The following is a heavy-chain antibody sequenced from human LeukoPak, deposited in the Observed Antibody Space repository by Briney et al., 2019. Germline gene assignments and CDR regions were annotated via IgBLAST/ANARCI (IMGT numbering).Heavy chain of an antibody. V-gene: IGHV1-2*02. CDR1: GYTFTGYY. CDR3: ARSRDWPKYFFDY. Sequence: ASVKVSCKASGYTFTGYYMHWVRQAPGQGLEWMGWINTNSGGTNYPQKFQGRVTITRDTSISTAYLELSRLTSDDTAVYYCARSRDWPKYFFDYWGQGTLVTVSS. J-gene: IGHJ4*02. CDR2: INTNSGGT. D-gene: IGHD2-21*02.